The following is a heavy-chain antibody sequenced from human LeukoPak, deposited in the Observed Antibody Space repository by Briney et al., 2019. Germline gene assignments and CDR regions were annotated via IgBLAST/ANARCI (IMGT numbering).Heavy chain of an antibody. Sequence: SETLSLTCAVYGGSFSGYYWSWIRQPPGKGLGWIGEINHSGSTNYNPSLKSRVTISVDTSKNQFSLKLSSVTAADTAVYYCARGALVLYAFDIWGQGTMVTVSS. CDR2: INHSGST. CDR1: GGSFSGYY. J-gene: IGHJ3*02. CDR3: ARGALVLYAFDI. V-gene: IGHV4-34*01. D-gene: IGHD6-13*01.